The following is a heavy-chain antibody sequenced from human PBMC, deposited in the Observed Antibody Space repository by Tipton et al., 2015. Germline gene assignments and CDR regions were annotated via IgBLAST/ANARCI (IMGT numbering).Heavy chain of an antibody. Sequence: PGLVKPSETLSLTCTVSGDSISSSAYYWGWIRQPPGKGLEWIGSIYYTGNTYYNPSLKSRVTISVDTSKNQFSLKLSSVTAADTALYYCARGPWKTFDYWGQGTLVTVSS. CDR3: ARGPWKTFDY. CDR1: GDSISSSAYY. J-gene: IGHJ4*02. CDR2: IYYTGNT. V-gene: IGHV4-39*07. D-gene: IGHD1-1*01.